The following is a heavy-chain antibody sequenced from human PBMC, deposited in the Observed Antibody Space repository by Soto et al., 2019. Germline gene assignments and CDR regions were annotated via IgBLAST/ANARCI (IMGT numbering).Heavy chain of an antibody. J-gene: IGHJ4*02. V-gene: IGHV4-34*01. Sequence: SETLSLTCAVYGGSFSGYYWSWIRQPPGKGLEWIGETNHSGSTNYNPSLKSRVTISVDTSKNQFSLKLSSVTAADTAVYYCARGIGSMAARPRFDYWGQGTLVTVSS. CDR2: TNHSGST. CDR1: GGSFSGYY. D-gene: IGHD6-6*01. CDR3: ARGIGSMAARPRFDY.